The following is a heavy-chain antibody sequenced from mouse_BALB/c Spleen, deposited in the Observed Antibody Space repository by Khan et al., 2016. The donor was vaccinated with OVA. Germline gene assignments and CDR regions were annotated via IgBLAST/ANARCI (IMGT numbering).Heavy chain of an antibody. Sequence: QVQLQQSGAELARPGASVKMSCKTSGYTFTSYTIHWIKLRPGQGLEWIGYINPNNGYTNYNQKFKDKATLTADKSSTTVYMQLSSLTSDDSAYYNSVRDGAYYRNDGWFAYWGQGTLVTVSA. V-gene: IGHV1-4*01. CDR1: GYTFTSYT. CDR2: INPNNGYT. J-gene: IGHJ3*01. D-gene: IGHD2-14*01. CDR3: VRDGAYYRNDGWFAY.